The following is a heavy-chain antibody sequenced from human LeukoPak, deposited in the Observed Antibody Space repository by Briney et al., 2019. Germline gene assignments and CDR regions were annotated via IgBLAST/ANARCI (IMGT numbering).Heavy chain of an antibody. CDR3: ARASGDGSGTYYNIHFDY. CDR1: SGSISTSNYY. Sequence: SETLSLTCTVSSGSISTSNYYWGWVRQPPGKALEWIGNIFYSGSTYYSPSLKSRVTISLDTSRNQFSLKLNSVTAADTAVYYCARASGDGSGTYYNIHFDYWGQGPLVTVSS. J-gene: IGHJ4*02. V-gene: IGHV4-39*07. D-gene: IGHD3-10*01. CDR2: IFYSGST.